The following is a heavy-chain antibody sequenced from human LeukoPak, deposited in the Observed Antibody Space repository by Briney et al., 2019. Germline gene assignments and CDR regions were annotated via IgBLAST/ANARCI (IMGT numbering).Heavy chain of an antibody. J-gene: IGHJ4*02. Sequence: SETLSLTCAVYGGAFSGYYWSWIRQPPGKGLEWIGEINHSGSTNYNPSLKSRVTISVDTSKNQFSLKLSSVTAADTAVYYCARGRRTTTTLRGFTFDYWGQGTLVTVSS. CDR2: INHSGST. V-gene: IGHV4-34*01. D-gene: IGHD1-1*01. CDR3: ARGRRTTTTLRGFTFDY. CDR1: GGAFSGYY.